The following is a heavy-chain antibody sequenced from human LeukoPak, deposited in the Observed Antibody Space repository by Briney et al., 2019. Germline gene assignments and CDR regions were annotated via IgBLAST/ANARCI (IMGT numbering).Heavy chain of an antibody. CDR3: ARAILSFGAYLDY. Sequence: GGSLRLSCVASGLTFTGYTMDWVRQAPGKGLEWVSYISSSGTAKYYADSVKGRFTISRDNAKNSLYLEMNSLRADDTAVYYCARAILSFGAYLDYWGQGALVTVSS. CDR2: ISSSGTAK. CDR1: GLTFTGYT. V-gene: IGHV3-48*04. D-gene: IGHD3-10*01. J-gene: IGHJ4*02.